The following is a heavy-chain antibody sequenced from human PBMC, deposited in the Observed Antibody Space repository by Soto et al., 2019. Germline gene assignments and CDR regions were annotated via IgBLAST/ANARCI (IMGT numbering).Heavy chain of an antibody. CDR3: ARGVPVGAIGRFYFAY. V-gene: IGHV3-53*01. D-gene: IGHD1-26*01. Sequence: PGGSQRLSCAASGFSISDNYMTWVRQAPGKGLEWVSVLYSGGTATSYADSVKGRFTVSRDTSKNTLSLQLDSLRAEDTAVYYCARGVPVGAIGRFYFAYWGQGTLVTVSS. CDR1: GFSISDNY. CDR2: LYSGGTAT. J-gene: IGHJ4*02.